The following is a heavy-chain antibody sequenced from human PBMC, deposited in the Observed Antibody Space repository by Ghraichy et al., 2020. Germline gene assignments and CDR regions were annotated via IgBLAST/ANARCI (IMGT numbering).Heavy chain of an antibody. CDR2: IKQDGSEK. CDR1: GFIFSTYW. CDR3: ARLDTDDYSPHYYGLDV. V-gene: IGHV3-7*03. Sequence: GGSLRLPCGASGFIFSTYWMSWVRQAPGKGLEWVANIKQDGSEKSYVDSVKGRFTISRDNTKNSLYLQMNSLRAEDTAVYSCARLDTDDYSPHYYGLDVWGQGTTVTVSS. J-gene: IGHJ6*02. D-gene: IGHD2-21*01.